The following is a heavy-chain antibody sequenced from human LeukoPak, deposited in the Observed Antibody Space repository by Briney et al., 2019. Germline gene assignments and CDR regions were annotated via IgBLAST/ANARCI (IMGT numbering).Heavy chain of an antibody. CDR3: ARVLVESYYDSSGYYEYYFDY. J-gene: IGHJ4*02. Sequence: SETLSLTCTVSGGSISSYYWGWIRQPPGKGLDWIGSMDYSGSTYYNPSLKSRVTISVDTSKNQFSLKLSSVTAADTAVYYCARVLVESYYDSSGYYEYYFDYWGQGTLVTVSS. CDR1: GGSISSYY. CDR2: MDYSGST. V-gene: IGHV4-39*01. D-gene: IGHD3-22*01.